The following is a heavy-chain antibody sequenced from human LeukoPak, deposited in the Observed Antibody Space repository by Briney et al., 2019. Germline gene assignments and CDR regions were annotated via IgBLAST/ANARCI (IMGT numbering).Heavy chain of an antibody. Sequence: SETLSLTCAVSGGSISSSNWRSWVRQPPGKGLEWIGEIYHSGRTNYNPSLKSRVTISVDKSKNQFSLKLSSVTAADTAVYYCARYLAAANWFDPWGQGTLVTVSS. D-gene: IGHD6-13*01. V-gene: IGHV4-4*02. CDR3: ARYLAAANWFDP. CDR2: IYHSGRT. CDR1: GGSISSSNW. J-gene: IGHJ5*02.